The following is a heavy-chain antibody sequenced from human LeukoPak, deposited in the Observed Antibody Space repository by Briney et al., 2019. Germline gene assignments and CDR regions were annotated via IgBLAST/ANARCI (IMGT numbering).Heavy chain of an antibody. CDR1: GGSISSGGYY. CDR2: IYYSGST. Sequence: SETLSLTCTVSGGSISSGGYYWSWIRQHPGKGLECIGYIYYSGSTYYNPSLKSRVTISVDTSKNQFSLKLSSVTAADTAVYYCARVLGVVPAAIDYWGQGTLVTVSS. CDR3: ARVLGVVPAAIDY. D-gene: IGHD2-2*01. J-gene: IGHJ4*02. V-gene: IGHV4-31*03.